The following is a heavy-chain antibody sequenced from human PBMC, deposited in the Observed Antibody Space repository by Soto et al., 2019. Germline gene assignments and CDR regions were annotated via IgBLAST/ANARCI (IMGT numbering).Heavy chain of an antibody. CDR1: GGTFGSYA. CDR3: ATALGCRSTSCNLDY. CDR2: IIPVSGAA. D-gene: IGHD2-2*01. V-gene: IGHV1-69*01. J-gene: IGHJ4*02. Sequence: QVQLVQSGAEVKKPGSSVKVSCKASGGTFGSYAFSWVRQAPGQGLEWMGGIIPVSGAAQYAQKFQGRVTNTADESTSTAYMEVSSLSSQDTAVYYCATALGCRSTSCNLDYWGQGTRVIVSS.